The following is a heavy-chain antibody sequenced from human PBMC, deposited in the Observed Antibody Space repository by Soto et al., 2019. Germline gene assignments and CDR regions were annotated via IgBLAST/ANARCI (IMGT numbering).Heavy chain of an antibody. CDR3: AKVGNHHSGSYPFDY. J-gene: IGHJ4*02. V-gene: IGHV3-23*01. CDR2: ISGSGGST. Sequence: PGWSLRLSCAASGFTFSSYAMSWVRQAPGKGLEWVSAISGSGGSTYYADSVKGRFTISRDNSKNTLYLQMNSLRAEDTAVYYCAKVGNHHSGSYPFDYWSQGTLVTVSS. CDR1: GFTFSSYA. D-gene: IGHD1-26*01.